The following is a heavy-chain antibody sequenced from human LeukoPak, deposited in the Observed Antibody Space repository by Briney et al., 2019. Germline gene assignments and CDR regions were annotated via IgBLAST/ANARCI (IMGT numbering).Heavy chain of an antibody. V-gene: IGHV1-18*01. CDR3: ARAELRGWFDP. D-gene: IGHD1-7*01. Sequence: ASLRFSCKASVYTFTSYGITWLGQAPEQGLEWMGWISAYNGNTTNAQKFKGRVTMTTDTSTSTDYRELRSVRSDDTAVYNGARAELRGWFDPWGQGSLVTVSS. J-gene: IGHJ5*02. CDR2: ISAYNGNT. CDR1: VYTFTSYG.